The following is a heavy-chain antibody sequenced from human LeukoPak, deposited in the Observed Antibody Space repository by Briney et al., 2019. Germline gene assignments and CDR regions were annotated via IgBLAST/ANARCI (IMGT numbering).Heavy chain of an antibody. CDR3: ARDVAAADY. D-gene: IGHD6-13*01. Sequence: GGSLRLSCAASGFTFSNAWMSWVRQAPGKGLEWVSSISSSSSYIYYADSVKGRFTISRDNAKNSLYLQMNSLRAEDTAVYYCARDVAAADYWGQGTLVTVSS. V-gene: IGHV3-21*01. J-gene: IGHJ4*02. CDR1: GFTFSNAW. CDR2: ISSSSSYI.